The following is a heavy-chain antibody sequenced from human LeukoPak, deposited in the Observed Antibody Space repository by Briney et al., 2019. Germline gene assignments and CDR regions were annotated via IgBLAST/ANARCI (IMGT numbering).Heavy chain of an antibody. CDR1: GGSISSYY. J-gene: IGHJ4*02. V-gene: IGHV4-59*01. D-gene: IGHD3-10*01. Sequence: SSETLSLTFTVSGGSISSYYWSWIRQPPGKGLEWIGYIYYSGSTNYNPSLKSRVTISVDTSKNQFSLKLSSVTAADTAVYYCAXXINYYGSGSYXPXIXXXXQGXXXXX. CDR3: AXXINYYGSGSYXPXIXX. CDR2: IYYSGST.